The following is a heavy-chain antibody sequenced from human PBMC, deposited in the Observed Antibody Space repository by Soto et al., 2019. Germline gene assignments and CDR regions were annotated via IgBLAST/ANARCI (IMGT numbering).Heavy chain of an antibody. V-gene: IGHV4-31*03. D-gene: IGHD3-22*01. CDR1: GGSVSSGGDD. J-gene: IGHJ4*02. CDR2: IYYRGST. Sequence: SSETLSLACTVSGGSVSSGGDDWSWIRQHPGKGLEWIGYIYYRGSTYYNPSLKRRVTISVDTSKNQSSLKLSPVTAADTAVYYCARAGYYDRSASGFFDYWGKGTLVTVSP. CDR3: ARAGYYDRSASGFFDY.